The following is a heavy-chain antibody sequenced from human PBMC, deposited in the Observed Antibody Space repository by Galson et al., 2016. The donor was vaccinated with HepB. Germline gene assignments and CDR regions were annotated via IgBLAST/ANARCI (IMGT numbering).Heavy chain of an antibody. Sequence: SETLSLTCSVAGGSSSSPYYWGWARQPPGKGLEWIGSIYYSGETYYNASLKSRVTISLDTSFNRFTLTVNSVTAADTAMYYCAKHVRGPFDYWGQGRRVIVSS. V-gene: IGHV4-39*01. J-gene: IGHJ4*02. CDR3: AKHVRGPFDY. D-gene: IGHD3-10*02. CDR1: GGSSSSPYY. CDR2: IYYSGET.